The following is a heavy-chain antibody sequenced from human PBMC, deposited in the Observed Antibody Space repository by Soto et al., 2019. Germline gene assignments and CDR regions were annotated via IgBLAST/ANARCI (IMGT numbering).Heavy chain of an antibody. J-gene: IGHJ4*02. CDR3: AKEVSLGSTVDLGY. Sequence: GGSLRLSCAASGFTFSIFDMSWVRQSPGKGLEWVSTISGSGGSTHYADAVKGRFSISRDNSMGTLYLQMKSLRVEDTAIYYCAKEVSLGSTVDLGYWGQGTLVTVSS. D-gene: IGHD7-27*01. V-gene: IGHV3-23*01. CDR2: ISGSGGST. CDR1: GFTFSIFD.